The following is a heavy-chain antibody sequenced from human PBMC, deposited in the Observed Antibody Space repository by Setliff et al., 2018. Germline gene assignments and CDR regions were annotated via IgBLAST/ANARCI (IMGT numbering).Heavy chain of an antibody. CDR1: GGSFSGYY. Sequence: SETLSLTCAVDGGSFSGYYWSWIRQSPGKGLEWIGEINYGGFTKYNPSLKSRVTISVDTSKNQFSLKLSSVTAADAAVYYCARCWDLVRVNAFDIWGQGSQVTVSS. D-gene: IGHD1-26*01. J-gene: IGHJ3*02. V-gene: IGHV4-34*01. CDR2: INYGGFT. CDR3: ARCWDLVRVNAFDI.